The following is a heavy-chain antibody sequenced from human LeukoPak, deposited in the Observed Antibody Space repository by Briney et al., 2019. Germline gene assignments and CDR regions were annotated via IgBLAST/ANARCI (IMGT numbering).Heavy chain of an antibody. CDR1: GFTFDDYA. V-gene: IGHV3-9*01. CDR3: ARGGFKYNYYDAMDV. J-gene: IGHJ6*02. Sequence: PGRSLRLSCAASGFTFDDYAMHWVRQAPGKGLEWVSGISWNSGSIGYADSVKGRFTISRDNAKNTLYLQMNSQRAEDTAIYYCARGGFKYNYYDAMDVWGQGTTVTVSS. D-gene: IGHD2-15*01. CDR2: ISWNSGSI.